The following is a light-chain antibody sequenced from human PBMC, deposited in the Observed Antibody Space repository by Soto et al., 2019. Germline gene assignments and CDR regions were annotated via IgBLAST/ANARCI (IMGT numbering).Light chain of an antibody. CDR2: DVN. CDR3: SSFTSSVTVV. Sequence: QSVLTQPPSVSGSPGQSITISCAGTSSYVGGYNYVSWYQQHPGKVPRLIISDVNKRPSGVSDRFSGSKSGNTASLTISGVQAEDEADYYCSSFTSSVTVVFGGGTKLTVL. V-gene: IGLV2-14*03. CDR1: SSYVGGYNY. J-gene: IGLJ2*01.